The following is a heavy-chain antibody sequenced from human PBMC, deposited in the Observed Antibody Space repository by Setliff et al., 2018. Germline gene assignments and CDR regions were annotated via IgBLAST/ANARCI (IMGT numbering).Heavy chain of an antibody. CDR3: ARHSPYYYYMDV. Sequence: PSETLSLTCTVSGDSLRSSSSYYWAWIRQPPGEGLEWIGSIYYTGNSYYNPSLRSRITMSMDTSKNQFSLRLTSVTAADTSVYYCARHSPYYYYMDVWGNGTTVTVSS. CDR2: IYYTGNS. CDR1: GDSLRSSSSYY. V-gene: IGHV4-39*01. J-gene: IGHJ6*03.